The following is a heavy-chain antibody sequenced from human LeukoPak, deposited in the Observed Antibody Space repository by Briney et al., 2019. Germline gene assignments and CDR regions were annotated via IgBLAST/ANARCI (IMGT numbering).Heavy chain of an antibody. CDR3: ARRSSAWYFLDY. CDR1: AFTFSSYD. D-gene: IGHD6-19*01. J-gene: IGHJ4*02. V-gene: IGHV3-30-3*01. Sequence: GGSLRLSCAASAFTFSSYDMHWVRQAPGKGLEWVALISYDGGNKYYADSVKGRFTISRDNSRNTLNLRMNSLRPEDTGVYFCARRSSAWYFLDYWGQGTLVTVSS. CDR2: ISYDGGNK.